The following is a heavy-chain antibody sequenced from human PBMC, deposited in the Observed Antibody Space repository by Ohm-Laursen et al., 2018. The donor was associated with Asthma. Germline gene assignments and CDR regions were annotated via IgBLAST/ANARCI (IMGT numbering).Heavy chain of an antibody. CDR2: INPNSGGT. J-gene: IGHJ6*02. D-gene: IGHD5-18*01. V-gene: IGHV1-2*04. Sequence: ASVKVSCKASGYTFTGYYIHWVRQAPGQGLEWMGWINPNSGGTNYAQMFQGWVTMTRDTSTSTAYMEVSRLRSDDTAVYYCARERTGMVYGMDVWGQGTTVTVSS. CDR1: GYTFTGYY. CDR3: ARERTGMVYGMDV.